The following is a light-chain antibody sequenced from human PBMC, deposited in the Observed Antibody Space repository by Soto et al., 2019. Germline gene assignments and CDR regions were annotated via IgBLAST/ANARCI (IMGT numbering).Light chain of an antibody. CDR1: SSDVGAYNY. V-gene: IGLV2-11*01. J-gene: IGLJ2*01. CDR2: DVT. Sequence: QSALTQPRSVSGSPGQSVTISCTGTSSDVGAYNYVSWYQQHPGKAPKLMIYDVTERPSGVPDRFSGSKSGNTASLTITGLQADDEADYHCQSYDSSLGGVVFGGGTKLTVL. CDR3: QSYDSSLGGVV.